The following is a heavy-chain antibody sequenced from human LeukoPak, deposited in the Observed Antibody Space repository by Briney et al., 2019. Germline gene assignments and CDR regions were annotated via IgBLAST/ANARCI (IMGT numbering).Heavy chain of an antibody. V-gene: IGHV3-53*01. CDR1: GFTVSSNY. J-gene: IGHJ4*02. CDR2: IYSGGST. Sequence: GGSLRLSCAASGFTVSSNYMSWVRQAPGKGLEWVSVIYSGGSTYYADSVKGRFTISRDNSKNTLYLQKNSLRAEDTAVYYCARLEQLAYYFDYWGQGTLVTVSS. D-gene: IGHD6-6*01. CDR3: ARLEQLAYYFDY.